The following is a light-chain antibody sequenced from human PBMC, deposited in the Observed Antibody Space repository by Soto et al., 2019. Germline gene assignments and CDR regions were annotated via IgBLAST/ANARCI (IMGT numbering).Light chain of an antibody. CDR1: SSDVGGYNY. V-gene: IGLV2-8*01. Sequence: QSALTQPASVSGSPGQSITISCTGTSSDVGGYNYVSWYQQHPGKAPKLMIYEVTKRPSGVPDRFSGSKSGNTASLTVSGLQAADEADYFCSSFAGNNNLVFGGGTKLTVL. CDR2: EVT. CDR3: SSFAGNNNLV. J-gene: IGLJ3*02.